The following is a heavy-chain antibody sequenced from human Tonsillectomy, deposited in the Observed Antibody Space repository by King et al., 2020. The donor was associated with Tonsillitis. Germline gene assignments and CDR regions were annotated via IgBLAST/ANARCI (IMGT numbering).Heavy chain of an antibody. CDR2: ISSSGGTI. CDR3: ARDKRSSYGFDI. D-gene: IGHD1-26*01. V-gene: IGHV3-48*03. Sequence: VQLVESGGGFVQPGGSLRLSCAASGFTFSSYEMNWVRQAPGKGLEWVAYISSSGGTIYYADDVKGRFTISRDNAKNSVYLQMNSLRAEDTADYYCARDKRSSYGFDIWGQGTMVTVSS. J-gene: IGHJ3*02. CDR1: GFTFSSYE.